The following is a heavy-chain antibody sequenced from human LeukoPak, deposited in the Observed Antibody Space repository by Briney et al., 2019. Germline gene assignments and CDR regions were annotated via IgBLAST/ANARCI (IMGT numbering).Heavy chain of an antibody. CDR2: INHSGST. D-gene: IGHD3-10*01. CDR1: GGSFSGYY. V-gene: IGHV4-34*01. Sequence: SETLSLTCAVYGGSFSGYYWSWIRQPPGKGLEWIGEINHSGSTNYNPSLKSRVTISVDTSKNQFSLKLSSVTAADTAVYYCASSITMVRGVKENWFDPWGQGTWSPSPQ. J-gene: IGHJ5*02. CDR3: ASSITMVRGVKENWFDP.